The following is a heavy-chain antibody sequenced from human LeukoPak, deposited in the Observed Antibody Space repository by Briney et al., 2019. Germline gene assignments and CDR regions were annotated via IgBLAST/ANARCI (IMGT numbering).Heavy chain of an antibody. D-gene: IGHD4-17*01. CDR3: ARDDYGNYYMDV. J-gene: IGHJ6*03. CDR2: IYSGGTT. Sequence: GGSLRLSCAASGFSVSSNFMSWVRQAPGKGLEWVSVIYSGGTTYNADSVRGRFTISRDNSKNTLYLQMNSLRAEDTAVYYCARDDYGNYYMDVWGKGTTVTVSS. V-gene: IGHV3-53*01. CDR1: GFSVSSNF.